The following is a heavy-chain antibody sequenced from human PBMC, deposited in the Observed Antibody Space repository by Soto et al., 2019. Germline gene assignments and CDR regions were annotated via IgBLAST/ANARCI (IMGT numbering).Heavy chain of an antibody. CDR2: IDTDGRII. CDR3: VRDSSGSY. CDR1: GFTFGSHW. D-gene: IGHD6-19*01. Sequence: GGSLRLSCAASGFTFGSHWMHWVRQAPGKGLVWVSRIDTDGRIISYADSVKGRFTISGDNAKNTLYLQMNSLRDEDTAVYYCVRDSSGSYWGQGTLVTVSS. J-gene: IGHJ4*02. V-gene: IGHV3-74*01.